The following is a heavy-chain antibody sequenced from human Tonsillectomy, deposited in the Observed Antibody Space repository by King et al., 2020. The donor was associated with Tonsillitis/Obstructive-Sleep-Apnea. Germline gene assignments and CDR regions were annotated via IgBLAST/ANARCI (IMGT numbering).Heavy chain of an antibody. Sequence: VQLVESGAEVKKPGASVKVSCKASGYRFSNYGISWVRQAPGQGLEWMGWISAYSGNTYYAQRLQGRVTMTTDTSTSTAYMELRSLRSDDTAVYYCARDQDIFELPGDMYVWGKGTTVTVSS. CDR3: ARDQDIFELPGDMYV. D-gene: IGHD2-2*01. V-gene: IGHV1-18*01. CDR2: ISAYSGNT. CDR1: GYRFSNYG. J-gene: IGHJ6*04.